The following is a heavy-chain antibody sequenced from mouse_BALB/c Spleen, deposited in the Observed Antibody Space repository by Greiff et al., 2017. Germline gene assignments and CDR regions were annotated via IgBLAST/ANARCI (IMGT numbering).Heavy chain of an antibody. CDR3: GRWEGCRCSGGWVED. CDR2: IDPSNSEA. D-gene: IGHD1-1*02. V-gene: IGHV1S127*01. Sequence: QVQLQQSGPELVRPGASVKMSCKASGYTFTSYWMHWVKQRPGQGLEWIGMIDPSNSEARLNHKFKDKATLNVDTSSNTAYMQLSSLTSEDSAVYCGGRWEGCRCSGGWVEDGGEGTAVTVS. J-gene: IGHJ1*01. CDR1: GYTFTSYW.